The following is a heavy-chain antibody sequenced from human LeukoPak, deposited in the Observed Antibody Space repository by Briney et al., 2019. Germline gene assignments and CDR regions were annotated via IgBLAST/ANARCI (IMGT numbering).Heavy chain of an antibody. D-gene: IGHD5-12*01. J-gene: IGHJ4*02. CDR2: ISGSGGST. Sequence: GGSLRLSCAASGFTFSSYGMHWVRQAPGKGLEWVSVISGSGGSTYYADSVKGRFTISRDNSKNTLYLQMNSLRAEDTAVYYCAKGRGYSGYDPFDYWGQGTLVTVSS. V-gene: IGHV3-23*01. CDR1: GFTFSSYG. CDR3: AKGRGYSGYDPFDY.